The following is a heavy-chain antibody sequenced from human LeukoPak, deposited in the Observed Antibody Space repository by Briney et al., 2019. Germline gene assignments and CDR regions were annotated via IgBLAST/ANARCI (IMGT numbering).Heavy chain of an antibody. Sequence: GSLRLSCAASGFTFSSYSMSWVRQAPGKGLEWVSGTSDRGDYTYYADSVKGRFTISRDTSKNTLYLQMNSLRAEDTALYFCAKKAQYDGHYPLDYWGQGTLVTVSA. J-gene: IGHJ4*02. CDR3: AKKAQYDGHYPLDY. CDR2: TSDRGDYT. D-gene: IGHD4/OR15-4a*01. V-gene: IGHV3-23*01. CDR1: GFTFSSYS.